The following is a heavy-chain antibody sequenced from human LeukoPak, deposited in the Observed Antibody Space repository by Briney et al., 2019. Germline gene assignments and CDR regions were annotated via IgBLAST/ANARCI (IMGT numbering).Heavy chain of an antibody. CDR2: ISSSSSYI. J-gene: IGHJ4*02. Sequence: GGSLRLSCAASGFTFSSYSMNWVRQAPEKGLEWVSSISSSSSYIYYADSVKGRFTISRDNAKNSLYLQMNSLRAEDTAVYYCARDLRYCSGGSCKGFDYWGQGTLVTVSS. CDR1: GFTFSSYS. V-gene: IGHV3-21*01. D-gene: IGHD2-15*01. CDR3: ARDLRYCSGGSCKGFDY.